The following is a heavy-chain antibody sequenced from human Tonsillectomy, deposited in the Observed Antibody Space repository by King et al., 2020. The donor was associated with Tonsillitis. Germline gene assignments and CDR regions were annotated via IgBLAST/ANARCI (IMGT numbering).Heavy chain of an antibody. CDR3: ARNQNHYYDSSGYWDY. CDR2: IIPIFGTA. CDR1: GGTFSSYA. J-gene: IGHJ4*02. V-gene: IGHV1-69*01. D-gene: IGHD3-22*01. Sequence: QLVQSGAEVKKPGSSVKVSCKASGGTFSSYAISWVRQAPGQGLEWMGGIIPIFGTANYAQKFQGRVTINADESTSTAYMELSSLRSEDTAVYYCARNQNHYYDSSGYWDYWGQGTLVTVSS.